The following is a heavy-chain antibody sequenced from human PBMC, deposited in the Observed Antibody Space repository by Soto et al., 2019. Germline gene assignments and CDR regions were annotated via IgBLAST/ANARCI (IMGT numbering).Heavy chain of an antibody. D-gene: IGHD6-13*01. CDR1: GYSFASYW. J-gene: IGHJ6*02. V-gene: IGHV5-10-1*01. Sequence: GESLKISCKGSGYSFASYWISWVRQMPGKGLEWMGRIDPSDSYTNYSPSFQGHVTISADKSISTAYLQWSSLKASDTAMYYCARRLAAAGTADYYGMDVWGQGTTVTVSS. CDR2: IDPSDSYT. CDR3: ARRLAAAGTADYYGMDV.